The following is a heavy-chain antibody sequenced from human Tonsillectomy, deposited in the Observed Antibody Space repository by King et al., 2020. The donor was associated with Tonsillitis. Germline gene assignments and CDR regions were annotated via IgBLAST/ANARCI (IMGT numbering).Heavy chain of an antibody. J-gene: IGHJ4*02. CDR2: VSKDGSIK. CDR3: ARLTGTALDS. CDR1: AFIFSDYA. V-gene: IGHV3-30-3*01. Sequence: VQLVESGGGVVQPGRSLRLSCAASAFIFSDYAIHWVRQAPGKGLEWVARVSKDGSIKNYADSVKGRFTISRDTSRNTLFLQMSGLRAEDTAMYYCARLTGTALDSWGQGTLVIVSS. D-gene: IGHD1-1*01.